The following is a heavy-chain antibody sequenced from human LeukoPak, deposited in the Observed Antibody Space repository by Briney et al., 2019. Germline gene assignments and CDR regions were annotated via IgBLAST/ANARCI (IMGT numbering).Heavy chain of an antibody. CDR3: ARGRRDGMDV. J-gene: IGHJ6*02. CDR2: ASAYDGST. V-gene: IGHV1-18*01. Sequence: ASVKVSCKASGYSFTSYGFTWVRRAPGQGLEWMGWASAYDGSTNYAQKIRGRVTMTTDASKNTVYMELRSLRFDDTAVYYCARGRRDGMDVWGQGTAVTVSS. CDR1: GYSFTSYG.